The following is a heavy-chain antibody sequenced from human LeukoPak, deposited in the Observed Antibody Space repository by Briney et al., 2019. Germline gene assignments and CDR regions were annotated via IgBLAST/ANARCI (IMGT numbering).Heavy chain of an antibody. D-gene: IGHD2-2*02. CDR1: GYTFTGYY. J-gene: IGHJ5*02. V-gene: IGHV1-2*02. Sequence: GASVKVSCKASGYTFTGYYIHWVRQAPGQGLEWMGWINPDTGGTRYVESLQGRVTMTRDTSITTAYMELSSLTSDDTAVYFCGKAFYYAGAALPLDPWGQGTLVTVSS. CDR3: GKAFYYAGAALPLDP. CDR2: INPDTGGT.